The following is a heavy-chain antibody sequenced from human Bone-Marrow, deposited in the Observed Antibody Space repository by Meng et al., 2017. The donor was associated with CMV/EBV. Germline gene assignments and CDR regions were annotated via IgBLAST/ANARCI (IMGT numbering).Heavy chain of an antibody. J-gene: IGHJ4*02. V-gene: IGHV1-2*02. CDR3: ARGLDILTGYRPGGVDY. CDR2: INPNSGGT. CDR1: GYTFTGYY. Sequence: ASVKVSCKASGYTFTGYYMHWVRQAPGQRLEWMGWINPNSGGTNYAQKFQGRVTMTRDTAISTAYMELSRLRSDDTAVYYCARGLDILTGYRPGGVDYWGQGTLVTVSS. D-gene: IGHD3-9*01.